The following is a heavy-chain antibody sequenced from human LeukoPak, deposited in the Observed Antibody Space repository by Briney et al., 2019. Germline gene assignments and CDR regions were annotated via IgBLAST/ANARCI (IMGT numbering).Heavy chain of an antibody. J-gene: IGHJ4*01. CDR3: AKGPQLNSGYHPDY. CDR1: GFTFSSAA. V-gene: IGHV3-23*01. Sequence: GGSLRLSCAASGFTFSSAAMTWVRPAPGRGLEWVSTVTGSDDRTYYADSVKGRFTISRDYSRNMLHLQMNSLRVEDTAMYYCAKGPQLNSGYHPDYWGHGTLVTVSS. CDR2: VTGSDDRT. D-gene: IGHD3-22*01.